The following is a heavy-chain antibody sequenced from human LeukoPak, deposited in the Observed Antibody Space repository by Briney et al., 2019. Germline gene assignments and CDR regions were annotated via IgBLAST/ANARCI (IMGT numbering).Heavy chain of an antibody. CDR3: ARVRVGYCSSTSCLDAFDI. CDR1: GGSISSSSYY. D-gene: IGHD2-2*01. J-gene: IGHJ3*02. V-gene: IGHV4-39*01. CDR2: IYYSGST. Sequence: PSETLSLTCTVSGGSISSSSYYWGWIRQPPGKGLEWIGSIYYSGSTYYNPSLKSRVTISVDTSKNQFSLKLSSVTAADTAVYYCARVRVGYCSSTSCLDAFDIWGQGTMVTVSS.